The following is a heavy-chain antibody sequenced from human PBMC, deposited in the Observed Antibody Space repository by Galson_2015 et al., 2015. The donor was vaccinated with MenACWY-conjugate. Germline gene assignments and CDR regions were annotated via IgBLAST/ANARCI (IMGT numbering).Heavy chain of an antibody. CDR2: ISPDGSVT. CDR3: IRGNDGYGRFDP. CDR1: GFTFNQYW. D-gene: IGHD5-24*01. Sequence: LRLSCAASGFTFNQYWMHWVRQAPGKGLVWVSRISPDGSVTNYADSVKGRSTLSRDNAKNTLYLQMNSLRGDDTAVYYCIRGNDGYGRFDPWGQGTLVTVSS. J-gene: IGHJ5*02. V-gene: IGHV3-74*01.